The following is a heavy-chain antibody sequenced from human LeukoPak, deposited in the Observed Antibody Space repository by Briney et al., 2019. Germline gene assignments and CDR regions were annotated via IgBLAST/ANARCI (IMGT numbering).Heavy chain of an antibody. D-gene: IGHD3-22*01. V-gene: IGHV3-23*01. Sequence: GGSLRLSCAASGFTFSSYAMSWVRQAPGKGLEWVSAISGSGGSTYYADSVKGRFTISRDNPKNTLYLQMNSLRAEDTAVYYCAKGDMIVVVPTDYWGQGTLVTVSS. CDR2: ISGSGGST. CDR3: AKGDMIVVVPTDY. J-gene: IGHJ4*02. CDR1: GFTFSSYA.